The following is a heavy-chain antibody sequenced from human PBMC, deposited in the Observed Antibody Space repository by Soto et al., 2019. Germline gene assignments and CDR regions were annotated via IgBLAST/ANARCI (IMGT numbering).Heavy chain of an antibody. CDR3: ARDGNYYGSGSYISDY. J-gene: IGHJ4*02. Sequence: GGSLRLSCAASTLTFNSYALHWVRQAPGKGLEWMAVISYDGSKKYYADSVKGRFTISRATSKNTVYLQMNSLRAEDTALYYCARDGNYYGSGSYISDYWGQGTLVTVSS. CDR1: TLTFNSYA. D-gene: IGHD3-10*01. V-gene: IGHV3-30-3*01. CDR2: ISYDGSKK.